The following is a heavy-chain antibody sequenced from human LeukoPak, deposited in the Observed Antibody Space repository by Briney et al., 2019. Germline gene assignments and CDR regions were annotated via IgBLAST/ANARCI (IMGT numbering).Heavy chain of an antibody. J-gene: IGHJ4*02. CDR3: AKDVQSWPTYFDY. V-gene: IGHV3-21*06. CDR2: ISSSSNYI. D-gene: IGHD1-1*01. Sequence: GGSLRLSCAASGFTFSSYSMTWVRQAPGKGLEWVSSISSSSNYIYYADSVKGRFTISRDNAKNSLYPQMNSLRAEDTAVYYCAKDVQSWPTYFDYWGQGTLVTVSS. CDR1: GFTFSSYS.